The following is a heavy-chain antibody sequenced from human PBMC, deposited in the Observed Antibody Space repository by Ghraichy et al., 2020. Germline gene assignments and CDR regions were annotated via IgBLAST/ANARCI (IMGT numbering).Heavy chain of an antibody. D-gene: IGHD4-23*01. CDR3: ARGSKVVRFYYYDGMDV. CDR2: ITSSSRSK. Sequence: GGSLRLSCVGSGFTFSSYSMNWVRQSPGKGLEWVSYITSSSRSKFYADSVKGRFTISRDNAPNSLSLQMNSLRDEDTAVYYCARGSKVVRFYYYDGMDVWGQGTTVTVSS. CDR1: GFTFSSYS. J-gene: IGHJ6*02. V-gene: IGHV3-48*02.